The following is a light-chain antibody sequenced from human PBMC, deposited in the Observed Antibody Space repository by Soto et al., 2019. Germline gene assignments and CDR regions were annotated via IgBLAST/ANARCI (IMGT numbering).Light chain of an antibody. J-gene: IGLJ1*01. V-gene: IGLV2-8*01. CDR3: SAYAGSNNIV. CDR2: EVS. Sequence: QSALTQPPSASGSPGQSVTISCTGTSSDVGDNYVSWYLQHLGKAPKLIFYEVSQRPSGVPDRFSGSKSGNTAALTVSGPQTEDQADYYYSAYAGSNNIVFGAGTKVT. CDR1: SSDVGDNY.